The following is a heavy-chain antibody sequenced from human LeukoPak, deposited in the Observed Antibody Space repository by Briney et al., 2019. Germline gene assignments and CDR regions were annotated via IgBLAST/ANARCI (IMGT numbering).Heavy chain of an antibody. CDR2: IYYSGST. V-gene: IGHV4-59*08. J-gene: IGHJ3*02. Sequence: PSETLSLTCTVSGGSISSYYWSWIRQPPGKGLEWIGYIYYSGSTNYNPSLKSRVTISVDTSKNQFSLKLSSVTAADTAVYYCARRPIAAAGTRGAFDIWGHGTMVTVSS. CDR3: ARRPIAAAGTRGAFDI. D-gene: IGHD6-13*01. CDR1: GGSISSYY.